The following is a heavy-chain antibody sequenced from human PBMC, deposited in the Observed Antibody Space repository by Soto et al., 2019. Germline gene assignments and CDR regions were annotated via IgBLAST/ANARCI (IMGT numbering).Heavy chain of an antibody. D-gene: IGHD4-17*01. Sequence: GASVKVSCKASGYTFTSYGISWVRQAPGQGLEWMGWISAYNGNTNYAQKIQGRVTMTTDTSTSTAYMELRSLRSDDTAVYYCARGGPDQYGDYDHDYWGQGTLVTVSS. CDR3: ARGGPDQYGDYDHDY. CDR1: GYTFTSYG. CDR2: ISAYNGNT. V-gene: IGHV1-18*01. J-gene: IGHJ4*02.